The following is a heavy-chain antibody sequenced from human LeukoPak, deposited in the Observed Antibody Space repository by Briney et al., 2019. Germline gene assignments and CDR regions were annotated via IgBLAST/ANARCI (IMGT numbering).Heavy chain of an antibody. J-gene: IGHJ3*02. CDR1: GGSISSYY. Sequence: PSETLSLTCTVSGGSISSYYWSWIWQPPGKGLEWIGYIYYSGSTNYNPSLKSRVTISVDTSKNQFSLKLSSVTAADMAVYYCARPLYYYDTGAFDIWGQGTMVTVSS. D-gene: IGHD3-22*01. CDR2: IYYSGST. CDR3: ARPLYYYDTGAFDI. V-gene: IGHV4-59*01.